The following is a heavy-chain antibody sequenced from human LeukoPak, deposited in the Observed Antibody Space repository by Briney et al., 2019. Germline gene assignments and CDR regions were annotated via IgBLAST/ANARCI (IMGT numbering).Heavy chain of an antibody. CDR1: GGSISSSSYY. CDR2: IYYSGIT. Sequence: SETLSLTCTVSGGSISSSSYYWGWIRQPPGKGLEWIGSIYYSGITYYNPSLKSRVTISVDTSKNQFSLKLSSVTAADTAVYYCAREGRGVFDYWGQGTLVTVSS. D-gene: IGHD3-10*01. J-gene: IGHJ4*02. V-gene: IGHV4-39*07. CDR3: AREGRGVFDY.